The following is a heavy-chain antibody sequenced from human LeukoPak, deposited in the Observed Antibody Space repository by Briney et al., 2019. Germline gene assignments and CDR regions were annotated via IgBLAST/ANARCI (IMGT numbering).Heavy chain of an antibody. CDR2: IHYSGNT. CDR1: GDSISTSNSY. D-gene: IGHD3-10*01. CDR3: ARGLLPRTYYYGSGRQKPYDAFDI. V-gene: IGHV4-39*01. Sequence: SETLSLTCTVSGDSISTSNSYWGWIRQPPGKGLEWIGSIHYSGNTYYNASLKSRVTISVDTSKNQFSLKLTSVTAADTAVYYCARGLLPRTYYYGSGRQKPYDAFDIWGQGTMVTVSS. J-gene: IGHJ3*02.